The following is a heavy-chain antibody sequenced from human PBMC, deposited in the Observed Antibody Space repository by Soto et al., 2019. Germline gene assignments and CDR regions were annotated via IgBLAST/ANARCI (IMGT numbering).Heavy chain of an antibody. CDR2: ISGSGGST. V-gene: IGHV3-23*01. CDR1: GFTFSSYA. J-gene: IGHJ4*02. CDR3: AKDQKGRITIFGVVTPVFDY. Sequence: GGSLRLSCAASGFTFSSYAMSWVRQAPGKGLEWVSAISGSGGSTYYADSVKGRFTISRDNSKNTLYLQMNSLRAEDTAVYYCAKDQKGRITIFGVVTPVFDYWGQGTLVTVSS. D-gene: IGHD3-3*01.